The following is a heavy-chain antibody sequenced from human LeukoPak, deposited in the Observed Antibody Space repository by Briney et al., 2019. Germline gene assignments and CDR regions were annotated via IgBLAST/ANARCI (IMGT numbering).Heavy chain of an antibody. D-gene: IGHD3-16*01. CDR2: IYPGDSHT. Sequence: GESLKISCKGSGYSFTTYWIGWVRQMPGKGLEWMGLIYPGDSHTTYSSSFQGQVTISADKSISTAYLQWSSLKASDTAMYYCATTYAGRYYFDYWGQGTLVTVSS. CDR3: ATTYAGRYYFDY. V-gene: IGHV5-51*01. CDR1: GYSFTTYW. J-gene: IGHJ4*02.